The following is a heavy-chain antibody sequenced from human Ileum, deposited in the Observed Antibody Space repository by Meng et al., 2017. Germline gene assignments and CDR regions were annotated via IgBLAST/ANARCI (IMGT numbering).Heavy chain of an antibody. Sequence: HVQLQESGPRLVKPSQTLSLTCTVSGGSISSGDYYWSWVRQSPGKGPEWIGYIYSNGNTYSNPSLRGRLMISIDTSKNQFSLKLSSVTAADTAVYYCARAPKYCTNAVCSRPLDSWGQGTLVTVSS. D-gene: IGHD2-8*01. CDR2: IYSNGNT. J-gene: IGHJ4*02. CDR1: GGSISSGDYY. CDR3: ARAPKYCTNAVCSRPLDS. V-gene: IGHV4-30-4*01.